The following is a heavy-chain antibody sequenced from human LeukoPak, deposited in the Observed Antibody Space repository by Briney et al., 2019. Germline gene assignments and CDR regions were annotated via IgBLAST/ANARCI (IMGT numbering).Heavy chain of an antibody. CDR2: IRSDGSIK. CDR1: GFIFSSYG. J-gene: IGHJ4*02. Sequence: GGSLRLSCAASGFIFSSYGMHWVRQAPGKGLEWVAFIRSDGSIKYYADSVKGRFTISRDNSKNMLYLQMNSLRAEDTAVYYCTKDRPEAYFDYWGRGTLVTVSS. CDR3: TKDRPEAYFDY. D-gene: IGHD2-2*01. V-gene: IGHV3-30*02.